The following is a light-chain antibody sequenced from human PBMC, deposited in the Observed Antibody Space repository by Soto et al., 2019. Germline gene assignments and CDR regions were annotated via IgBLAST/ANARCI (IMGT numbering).Light chain of an antibody. Sequence: EIVLMQSPGTLSLSPGEGATLSCRASQSVNSNYLAWYQQKPGQAPTVLIFDTSRRATGVPDRFSGSGSGTDFTLTISRLEPDDFAVYYCQHYGTSHFTFGPGTKVDI. CDR3: QHYGTSHFT. V-gene: IGKV3-20*01. CDR1: QSVNSNY. J-gene: IGKJ3*01. CDR2: DTS.